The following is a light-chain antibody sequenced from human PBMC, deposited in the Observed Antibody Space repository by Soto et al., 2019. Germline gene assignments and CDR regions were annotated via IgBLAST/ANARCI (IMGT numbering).Light chain of an antibody. CDR1: QSVSGW. V-gene: IGKV1-5*01. Sequence: DIQITQSPSTLSGHLGPQVPVTFRSSQSVSGWLAWYQQKPGEAPKLLIYDASALPRGVPSRFSGSGSGTKFTLTIASLQPDDFATYYCKQYETFSGTFGTGTKVDIK. CDR3: KQYETFSGT. CDR2: DAS. J-gene: IGKJ1*01.